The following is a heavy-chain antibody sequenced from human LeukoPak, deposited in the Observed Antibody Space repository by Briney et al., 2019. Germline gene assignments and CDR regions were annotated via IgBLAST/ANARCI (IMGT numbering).Heavy chain of an antibody. J-gene: IGHJ5*02. CDR2: IYYNGDT. CDR1: GGSVSNSLYY. D-gene: IGHD1-14*01. CDR3: ARTGRYWFDP. Sequence: SETLSLTCAVSGGSVSNSLYYWSWIRQPPGKGLEWIGYIYYNGDTNYNPSLKSRVIISIDTSSNQFSLRLNSMTAADTAVYYCARTGRYWFDPWGQGALVTVSS. V-gene: IGHV4-61*01.